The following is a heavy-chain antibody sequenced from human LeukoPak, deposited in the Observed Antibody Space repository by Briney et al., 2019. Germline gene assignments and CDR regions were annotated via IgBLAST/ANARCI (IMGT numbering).Heavy chain of an antibody. CDR2: ISTNGGST. D-gene: IGHD3-10*01. Sequence: GGSLRLSCAASGFTFSSYNMHWVRQAPGKGLEYVSGISTNGGSTYYADSVKGRFTISRDNSKNTVDLQMSSLRAEDTAVYYCVVRISMPHWGQGTLVTVSS. V-gene: IGHV3-64D*09. CDR1: GFTFSSYN. J-gene: IGHJ4*02. CDR3: VVRISMPH.